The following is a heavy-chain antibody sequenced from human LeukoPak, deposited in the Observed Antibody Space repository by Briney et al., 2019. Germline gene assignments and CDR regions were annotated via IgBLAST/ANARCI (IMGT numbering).Heavy chain of an antibody. CDR2: IYHSGST. CDR3: ARVEYDSSGYYYFDY. Sequence: SETLSLTCAVSGGSISSGGYSWSWIRQPPGKGLEWVGYIYHSGSTYYNPSLKSRVTISVDRSKNQLSLKLSSVTAADTAVYYCARVEYDSSGYYYFDYWGQGTLVTVSS. V-gene: IGHV4-30-2*01. CDR1: GGSISSGGYS. J-gene: IGHJ4*02. D-gene: IGHD3-22*01.